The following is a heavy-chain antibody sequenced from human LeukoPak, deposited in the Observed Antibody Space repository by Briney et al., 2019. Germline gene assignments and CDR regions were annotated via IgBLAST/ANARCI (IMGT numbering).Heavy chain of an antibody. D-gene: IGHD4-17*01. CDR3: ARALRTGQGDYVPVL. J-gene: IGHJ4*02. CDR1: GYSFTSYW. V-gene: IGHV5-51*01. Sequence: GESLKISCKGSGYSFTSYWIGWVRQMPGKGLEWMGIIYPGDSDTRYSPSFQGQVTISADKSISTAYLQWSSLKASDTVMYYCARALRTGQGDYVPVLWGQGTLVIVSS. CDR2: IYPGDSDT.